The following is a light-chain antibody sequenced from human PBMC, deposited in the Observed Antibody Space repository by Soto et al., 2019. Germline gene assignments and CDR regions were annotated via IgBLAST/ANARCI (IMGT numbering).Light chain of an antibody. V-gene: IGLV1-44*01. CDR2: SNN. J-gene: IGLJ1*01. CDR3: AAWDDSLNGRV. CDR1: SSNIGSNT. Sequence: QSVLTQPPSASGTPGQRVTISCFGNSSNIGSNTVNWYQQLPGTAPKLLIYSNNQRPSGVPDRFSGSKSGTSASLAISGLQSEDEADYYCAAWDDSLNGRVFGTGTKVTVL.